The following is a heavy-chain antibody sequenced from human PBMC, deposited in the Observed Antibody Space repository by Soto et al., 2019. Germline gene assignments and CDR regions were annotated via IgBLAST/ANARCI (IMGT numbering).Heavy chain of an antibody. Sequence: QLQLQESGPGLVKPSETLSLTCTVSGDSVSSSHYYWAWIRQPPGKGLEWIGGIYYSGNTYYNPSLKSRVAISVDTTKNKFSLKQRSVTAADTAVYYCAGQPGPIITGAGTKWFDPWGQGTVVTASS. D-gene: IGHD6-13*01. V-gene: IGHV4-39*01. CDR1: GDSVSSSHYY. J-gene: IGHJ5*02. CDR3: AGQPGPIITGAGTKWFDP. CDR2: IYYSGNT.